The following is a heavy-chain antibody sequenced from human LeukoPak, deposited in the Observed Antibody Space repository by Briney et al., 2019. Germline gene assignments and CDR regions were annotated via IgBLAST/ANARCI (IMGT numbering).Heavy chain of an antibody. D-gene: IGHD1/OR15-1a*01. Sequence: GGSLRLSCAASGFTISSYSMNWVRQAPGKGLEWVSYISSTSSTIYYADSVKGRFTVSRDNAKNSLYLHMNSLRAEDTAVYYCASMINSGEQVADWFDPWGQGTLVTVSS. V-gene: IGHV3-48*01. J-gene: IGHJ5*02. CDR3: ASMINSGEQVADWFDP. CDR2: ISSTSSTI. CDR1: GFTISSYS.